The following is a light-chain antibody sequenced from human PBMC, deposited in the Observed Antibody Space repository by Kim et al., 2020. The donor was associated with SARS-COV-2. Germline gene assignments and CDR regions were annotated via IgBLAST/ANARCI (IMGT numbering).Light chain of an antibody. V-gene: IGKV1-5*03. Sequence: ISSWLAWYQQKPGKAPKLLIYKASSLESGVPSRFSSSGSGTEFTLTISSLQPDDFATYYCQQYNSYSYTFGQGTKLEI. CDR3: QQYNSYSYT. J-gene: IGKJ2*01. CDR2: KAS. CDR1: ISSW.